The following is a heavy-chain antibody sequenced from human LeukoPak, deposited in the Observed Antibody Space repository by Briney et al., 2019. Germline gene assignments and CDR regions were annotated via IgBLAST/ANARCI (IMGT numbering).Heavy chain of an antibody. CDR3: ARDGPMVRGWYGMDV. J-gene: IGHJ6*02. V-gene: IGHV3-33*01. D-gene: IGHD3-10*01. CDR1: GFTFSSYG. CDR2: IWYDGSNK. Sequence: GGSQRLSCAASGFTFSSYGMHWVRQAPGKGLEWVAVIWYDGSNKYYADSVKGRFTISRDNSKNTLYLQMNSLRAEDTAVYYCARDGPMVRGWYGMDVWGQGTTVTVSS.